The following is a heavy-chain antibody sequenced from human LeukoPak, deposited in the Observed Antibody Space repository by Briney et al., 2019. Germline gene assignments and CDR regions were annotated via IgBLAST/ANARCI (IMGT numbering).Heavy chain of an antibody. Sequence: PSETLSLTCSVSNASIISSSYYWGWIRQPPGKGLEWIGSIYYRGRTYYNPSLKIRVTISADTSKNQFSLNLNSVTASDTAVYYCARQKILDDNYDSSGYYVDQWGQGTMVTVSS. V-gene: IGHV4-39*01. CDR3: ARQKILDDNYDSSGYYVDQ. J-gene: IGHJ3*01. D-gene: IGHD3-22*01. CDR1: NASIISSSYY. CDR2: IYYRGRT.